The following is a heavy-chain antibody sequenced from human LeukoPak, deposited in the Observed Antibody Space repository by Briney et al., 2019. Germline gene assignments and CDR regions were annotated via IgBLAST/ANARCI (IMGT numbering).Heavy chain of an antibody. CDR3: ARGYRGSGWYFIDY. CDR1: GYTFTSYD. J-gene: IGHJ4*02. CDR2: MNPNSGNT. Sequence: ASVKVSCKASGYTFTSYDINWVRQATGQGLEGMGWMNPNSGNTGYAQKFQGRVTITRNTSISTAYMELSSLRSEDTAVYYCARGYRGSGWYFIDYWGQGTLVTVSS. V-gene: IGHV1-8*03. D-gene: IGHD6-19*01.